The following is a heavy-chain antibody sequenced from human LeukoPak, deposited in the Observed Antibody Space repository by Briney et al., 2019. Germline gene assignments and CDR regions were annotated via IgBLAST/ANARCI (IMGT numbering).Heavy chain of an antibody. V-gene: IGHV3-21*01. J-gene: IGHJ1*01. D-gene: IGHD6-13*01. CDR1: GFTSSSSS. CDR2: IISSSSYI. CDR3: ARSTRAGYFQH. Sequence: GGSLRLSCAASGFTSSSSSMNWVRHAPGKGLEWVSSIISSSSYIYYAHSVKGRFTISRDNAKNSLYLQMDSLRAEETAVYYCARSTRAGYFQHWGQGTLVTVSS.